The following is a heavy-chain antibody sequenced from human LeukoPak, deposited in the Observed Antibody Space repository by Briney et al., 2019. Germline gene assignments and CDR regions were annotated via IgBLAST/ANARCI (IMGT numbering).Heavy chain of an antibody. J-gene: IGHJ6*02. CDR3: ARDLKGTTVVTTMDYGMDV. D-gene: IGHD4-17*01. Sequence: SETLSLTCTVSGGSISSYYWSWIRQPAGKGLEWIGRIYTSGSTNYNPSLKSRVTMSVDTSKNQFSLKLSSVTAADTAVYYCARDLKGTTVVTTMDYGMDVRGQGATVTVSS. V-gene: IGHV4-4*07. CDR1: GGSISSYY. CDR2: IYTSGST.